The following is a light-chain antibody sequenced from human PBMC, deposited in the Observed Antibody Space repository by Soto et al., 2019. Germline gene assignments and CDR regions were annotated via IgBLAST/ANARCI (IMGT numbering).Light chain of an antibody. J-gene: IGKJ2*01. CDR2: TSG. CDR1: QRITTY. V-gene: IGKV1-39*01. CDR3: QQTYSTPYT. Sequence: IHMTQSPSSLYASVGDRISVTCRASQRITTYVNWYQLKPGEAPKLLISTSGTLQRGVPSRFSGSGSGTDFTLTITRLQPADFPTYFCQQTYSTPYTFGQGTKLEIK.